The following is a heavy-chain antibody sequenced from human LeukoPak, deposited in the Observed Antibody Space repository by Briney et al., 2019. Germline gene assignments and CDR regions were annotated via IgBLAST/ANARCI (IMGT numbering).Heavy chain of an antibody. J-gene: IGHJ1*01. V-gene: IGHV3-43*02. Sequence: GGSLRLSCAASGFTVSSNSMSWVRQAPGKGLEWVSLISGDGRSTYFADSVKGRFTISRDNSKNSLYLQMNSLRTEYTALYYCAKVYRYYDSSCQHWGQGTLVTVSS. CDR1: GFTVSSNS. CDR2: ISGDGRST. D-gene: IGHD3-22*01. CDR3: AKVYRYYDSSCQH.